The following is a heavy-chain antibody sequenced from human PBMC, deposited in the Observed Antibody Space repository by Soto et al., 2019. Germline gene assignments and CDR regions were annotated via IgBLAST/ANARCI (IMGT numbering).Heavy chain of an antibody. CDR1: GGSISSYY. CDR2: IYYSGST. CDR3: ARFGPNYYDSSGYYSSTYYFDY. D-gene: IGHD3-22*01. Sequence: SETLSLTCTVSGGSISSYYWSWIRQPPGKGLEWIGYIYYSGSTNYNPSLKSRVTISVDTSKNQFSLKLSSVTAADTAVYYCARFGPNYYDSSGYYSSTYYFDYWGQGTLVTVSS. J-gene: IGHJ4*02. V-gene: IGHV4-59*01.